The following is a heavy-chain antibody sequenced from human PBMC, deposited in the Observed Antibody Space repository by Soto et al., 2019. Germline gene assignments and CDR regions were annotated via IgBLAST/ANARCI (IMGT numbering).Heavy chain of an antibody. Sequence: LSLTCTVSGASIRSTDYYWSWIRQSAWKGLEWIGYVYYTGSTYYNPSLMSRLTISVDTSKNQFSLKLTSVTAAETAVYYCVRTAREGAVAPHWFDRWGQGTQVTVS. CDR3: VRTAREGAVAPHWFDR. J-gene: IGHJ5*02. CDR1: GASIRSTDYY. D-gene: IGHD2-21*02. CDR2: VYYTGST. V-gene: IGHV4-30-4*01.